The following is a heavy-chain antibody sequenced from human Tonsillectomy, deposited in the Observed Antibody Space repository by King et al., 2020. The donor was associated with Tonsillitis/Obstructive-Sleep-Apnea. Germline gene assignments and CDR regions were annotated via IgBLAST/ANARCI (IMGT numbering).Heavy chain of an antibody. J-gene: IGHJ4*02. D-gene: IGHD6-6*01. V-gene: IGHV5-51*01. CDR3: ATRFAHSSSSNYMDD. Sequence: VQLVESRAEVKKPGESLKISCKGSGYSFTSYWIGWVRQMPGKGLEWMGNIYPGDSDTTYSPSFQGQVTISADKSISTAYLQWSSLKASDTAMYYCATRFAHSSSSNYMDDWGQGTLVTVS. CDR2: IYPGDSDT. CDR1: GYSFTSYW.